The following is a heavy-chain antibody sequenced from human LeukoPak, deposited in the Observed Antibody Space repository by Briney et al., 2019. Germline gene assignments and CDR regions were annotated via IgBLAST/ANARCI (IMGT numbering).Heavy chain of an antibody. CDR3: ARGSEWLLEYYFDY. J-gene: IGHJ4*02. CDR2: ISYDGSNK. V-gene: IGHV3-30*04. CDR1: GFTFSSYA. D-gene: IGHD3-3*01. Sequence: SGGSLRLSCAASGFTFSSYAMHWVRQAPGKGLEWVAVISYDGSNKYCADSVKGRFTISRDNSKNTLHLQMNSLRAEDTAVYYCARGSEWLLEYYFDYWGQGTLVTVSS.